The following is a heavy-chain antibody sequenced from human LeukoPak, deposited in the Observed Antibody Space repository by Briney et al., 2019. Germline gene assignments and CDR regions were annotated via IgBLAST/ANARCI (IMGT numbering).Heavy chain of an antibody. CDR1: GGSISSGGYY. D-gene: IGHD2-21*02. CDR3: AREGLYCCGDCYAPYYYYFYMDV. V-gene: IGHV4-31*03. J-gene: IGHJ6*03. CDR2: ICYSGST. Sequence: PSETLSLTCTVSGGSISSGGYYWSWIRQHPGKGLEWIGYICYSGSTYYNPSLKSRVTISVDTSKNQFSLKLSSVTAADTAVYYCAREGLYCCGDCYAPYYYYFYMDVWGKGTTVTVSS.